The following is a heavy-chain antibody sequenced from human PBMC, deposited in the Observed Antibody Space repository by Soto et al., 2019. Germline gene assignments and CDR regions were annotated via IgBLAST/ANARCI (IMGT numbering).Heavy chain of an antibody. V-gene: IGHV3-66*01. Sequence: GGSLRLSCAASGFTVSSNYMSWVRQAPGKGLEWVSVIYSGGSTYYADSVKGRFTISRDNSKNTLYLQMNSLRAEDTAVYYCARSSAGSHPLYYYYMDVWGKGTTVTVSS. CDR2: IYSGGST. D-gene: IGHD6-6*01. CDR1: GFTVSSNY. CDR3: ARSSAGSHPLYYYYMDV. J-gene: IGHJ6*03.